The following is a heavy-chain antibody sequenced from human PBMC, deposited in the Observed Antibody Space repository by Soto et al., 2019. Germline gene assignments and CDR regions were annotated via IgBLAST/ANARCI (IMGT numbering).Heavy chain of an antibody. Sequence: QVQLQESGPGLVKPSETLSLTCTVSGGSISSYYWSWIRQPPGKGLECIGYIYYSGSTNYNPTLKSRVTLSVDTSRNQFSLKLISVTAADTAVYYCARESAAAGHDYWGQGTLVTVSS. J-gene: IGHJ4*02. D-gene: IGHD6-13*01. CDR2: IYYSGST. CDR1: GGSISSYY. CDR3: ARESAAAGHDY. V-gene: IGHV4-59*01.